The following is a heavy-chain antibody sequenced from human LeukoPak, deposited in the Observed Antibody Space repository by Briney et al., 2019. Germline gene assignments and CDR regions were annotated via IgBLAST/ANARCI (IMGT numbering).Heavy chain of an antibody. J-gene: IGHJ4*02. Sequence: GGSLRLSCAASGFIFSDDAMHWVRQAPGKGLEWVAFIWFDGSNKHYADSVKGRFTISRDNSEDTLYLQMNSLRAEDTAVYYCVRDPSGSGFAFDSWGQGALVTASS. V-gene: IGHV3-33*01. CDR1: GFIFSDDA. CDR2: IWFDGSNK. CDR3: VRDPSGSGFAFDS. D-gene: IGHD1-1*01.